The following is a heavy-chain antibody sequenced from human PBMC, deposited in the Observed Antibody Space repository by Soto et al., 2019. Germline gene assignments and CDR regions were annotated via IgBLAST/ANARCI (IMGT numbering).Heavy chain of an antibody. Sequence: SETLSLTCAVYGGSFSGYYWSWIRQPPGKGLEWIGEINHSGSTNYNPSLKSRVTISVDTSKNQFSLKLSSVTAADTAVYYCARGTSIWCSCDYWGQGTLVTVSS. J-gene: IGHJ4*02. CDR3: ARGTSIWCSCDY. CDR2: INHSGST. V-gene: IGHV4-34*01. CDR1: GGSFSGYY. D-gene: IGHD2-8*01.